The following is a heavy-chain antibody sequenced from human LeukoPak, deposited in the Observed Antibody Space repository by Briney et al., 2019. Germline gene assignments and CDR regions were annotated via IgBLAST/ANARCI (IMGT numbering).Heavy chain of an antibody. J-gene: IGHJ3*02. Sequence: SETLSLTCTVSGGSISSYYWSWIRQPPGKGLEWIGYIYYSGSTNYNPSLKSRVTISVDTSKNQFSLKLSSVTAADTAVYYCARDTGHGSYLSSGIPAFDIWGQGTMVTVSS. V-gene: IGHV4-59*12. CDR3: ARDTGHGSYLSSGIPAFDI. CDR1: GGSISSYY. CDR2: IYYSGST. D-gene: IGHD1-26*01.